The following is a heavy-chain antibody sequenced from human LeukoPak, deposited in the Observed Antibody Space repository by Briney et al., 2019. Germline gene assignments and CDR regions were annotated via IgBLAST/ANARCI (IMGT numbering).Heavy chain of an antibody. CDR1: GGSVSSYY. CDR3: ARLGPFCTKGVCFSEHYYYYYMDV. J-gene: IGHJ6*03. V-gene: IGHV4-4*09. CDR2: IYSSGST. Sequence: PSETLSLTCTVSGGSVSSYYWTWIRQPPGKGLEWIGYIYSSGSTKYNPSLKSRVAISVDRSQNQVSLRLTSVTAADTAVYFCARLGPFCTKGVCFSEHYYYYYMDVWGRGTTVTVSS. D-gene: IGHD2-8*01.